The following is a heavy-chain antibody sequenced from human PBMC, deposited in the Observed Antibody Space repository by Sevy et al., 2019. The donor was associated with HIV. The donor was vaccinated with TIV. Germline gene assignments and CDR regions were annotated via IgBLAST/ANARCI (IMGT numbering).Heavy chain of an antibody. D-gene: IGHD6-19*01. CDR2: ISTRSTYT. CDR3: ARVRYDSALYYFDY. Sequence: LGGSLRLSCAASGFIFSDYYMSWIRQAPGKGLEWLSYISTRSTYTNYADSGKGRFTISRDNAKNSLYLQMNSLRVEDTAVYYCARVRYDSALYYFDYWGQGTLVTVSS. V-gene: IGHV3-11*06. J-gene: IGHJ4*02. CDR1: GFIFSDYY.